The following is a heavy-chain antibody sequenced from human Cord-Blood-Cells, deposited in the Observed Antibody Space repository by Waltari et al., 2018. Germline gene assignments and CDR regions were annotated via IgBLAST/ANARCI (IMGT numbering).Heavy chain of an antibody. J-gene: IGHJ4*02. Sequence: QVQLVLSGAEVKKPGASVKVSCKVSGYTLTELSMHSLRQAPGKGLEWMGGFDPEDGETIYAQKFQGRVTMTEDTSTDTAYMELSSLRSEDTAVYYCATGDSSELFFDYWGQGTLVTVSS. D-gene: IGHD3-22*01. CDR1: GYTLTELS. V-gene: IGHV1-24*01. CDR3: ATGDSSELFFDY. CDR2: FDPEDGET.